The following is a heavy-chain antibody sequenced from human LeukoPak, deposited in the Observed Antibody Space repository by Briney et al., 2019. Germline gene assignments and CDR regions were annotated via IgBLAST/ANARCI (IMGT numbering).Heavy chain of an antibody. CDR2: IYPGDSDT. D-gene: IGHD6-13*01. CDR3: ARHRGRSSSWYRSGYYYYGMDV. Sequence: GESLKISCKGSGYSFTSYWLGWVRQMPGKGLEWMGIIYPGDSDTRYSPSFQGQVTISADKSISTAYLQWSSLKASDTAMYYCARHRGRSSSWYRSGYYYYGMDVWGQGTTVTVSS. V-gene: IGHV5-51*01. CDR1: GYSFTSYW. J-gene: IGHJ6*02.